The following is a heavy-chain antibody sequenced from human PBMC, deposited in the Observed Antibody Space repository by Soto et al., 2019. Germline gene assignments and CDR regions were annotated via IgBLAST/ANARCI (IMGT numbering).Heavy chain of an antibody. D-gene: IGHD6-6*01. CDR1: GFTFNSYA. CDR3: AKLSQYSSSYYFNS. V-gene: IGHV3-23*01. J-gene: IGHJ4*02. CDR2: VSGLGATT. Sequence: GGSLRLSCAASGFTFNSYAMSWVRQAPGKGLEWVSSVSGLGATTHHADSVQGRFTISRDNSRNTLYLQMNSLRAEDTAVYYCAKLSQYSSSYYFNSWGQGTRGTVSP.